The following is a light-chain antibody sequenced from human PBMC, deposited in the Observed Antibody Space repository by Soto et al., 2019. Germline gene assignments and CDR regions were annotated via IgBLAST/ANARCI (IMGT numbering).Light chain of an antibody. CDR3: QQYGSPPWA. Sequence: IVLTQSPGTLSLSPGERATLSCRASQSVGSNFLAWYQQKRGQAPRILIYAASNRASGIPDRFSGSGSGSDFPLTISRLGPEDFAVYYCQQYGSPPWAFGQGTRVE. CDR2: AAS. CDR1: QSVGSNF. J-gene: IGKJ1*01. V-gene: IGKV3-20*01.